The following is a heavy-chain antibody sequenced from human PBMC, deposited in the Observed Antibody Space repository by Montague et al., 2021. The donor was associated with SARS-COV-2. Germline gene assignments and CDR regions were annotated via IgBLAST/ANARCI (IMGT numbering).Heavy chain of an antibody. CDR1: GDSVSSNTAA. Sequence: CAISGDSVSSNTAAWNWIRQSPSSGLEWLGRTYYRSKWYYDYAVSVKSRMTISPDTSKNQFSLQLSSVTPEDTAVYYCARARGSHYMSWFDSWGQGTLVIVSS. CDR2: TYYRSKWYY. J-gene: IGHJ5*01. V-gene: IGHV6-1*01. D-gene: IGHD3-10*01. CDR3: ARARGSHYMSWFDS.